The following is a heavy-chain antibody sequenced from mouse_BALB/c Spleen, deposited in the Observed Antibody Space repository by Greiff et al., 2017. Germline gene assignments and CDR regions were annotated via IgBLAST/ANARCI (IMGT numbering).Heavy chain of an antibody. D-gene: IGHD1-1*01. J-gene: IGHJ2*01. CDR2: IDPANGNT. V-gene: IGHV14-3*02. CDR3: ASTVDY. Sequence: EVKLMESGAELVKPGASVKLSCTASGFNIKDTYMHWVKQRPEQGLEWIGRIDPANGNTKYDPKFQGKATITADTSSNTAYLQLSSLTSEDTAVYYCASTVDYWGQGTTLTVSS. CDR1: GFNIKDTY.